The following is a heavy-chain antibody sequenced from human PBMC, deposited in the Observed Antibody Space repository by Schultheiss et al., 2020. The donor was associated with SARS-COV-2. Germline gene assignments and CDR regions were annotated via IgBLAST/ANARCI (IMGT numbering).Heavy chain of an antibody. D-gene: IGHD3-10*01. CDR3: ARGPRLWFRELYVDY. CDR2: ISFDGSQM. J-gene: IGHJ4*02. CDR1: GFNFRTYA. Sequence: GGSLRLSCAASGFNFRTYAMQWVRQAPGKGLEWVAGISFDGSQMTYADSLKGRSTISRDNSKNTLYLQMNSLRAEDTAVYYCARGPRLWFRELYVDYWGQGTLVTVSS. V-gene: IGHV3-30*07.